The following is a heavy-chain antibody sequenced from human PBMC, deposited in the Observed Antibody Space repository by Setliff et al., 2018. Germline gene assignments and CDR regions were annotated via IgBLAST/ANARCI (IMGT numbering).Heavy chain of an antibody. J-gene: IGHJ4*02. D-gene: IGHD2-15*01. CDR1: GFIFSSYW. CDR3: ARTCSGSGCYAGLES. V-gene: IGHV3-30*03. Sequence: GGSLRLSCAASGFIFSSYWMNWVRQAPGKGLEWVATINQDGGNKYHADSVKGRFTISRDNSKNTLYLQMNSLRPEDTAVYYCARTCSGSGCYAGLESWGQGTPVTVSS. CDR2: INQDGGNK.